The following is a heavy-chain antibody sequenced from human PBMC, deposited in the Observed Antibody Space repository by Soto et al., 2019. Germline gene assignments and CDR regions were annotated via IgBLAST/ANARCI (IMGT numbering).Heavy chain of an antibody. Sequence: PGGSLRLSCAASGFTFSSTWMHWVRHAPGKGLVWVSHINSDGSTTTYADSVRGRFTISRDNAKNTVYLQMNSLGAEDTAVYYCATDGSYAQHVWGQGTTVTVSS. CDR1: GFTFSSTW. CDR2: INSDGSTT. CDR3: ATDGSYAQHV. J-gene: IGHJ6*02. V-gene: IGHV3-74*03. D-gene: IGHD3-16*01.